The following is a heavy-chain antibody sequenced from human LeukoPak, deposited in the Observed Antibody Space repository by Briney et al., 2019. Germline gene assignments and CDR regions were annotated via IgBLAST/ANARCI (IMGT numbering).Heavy chain of an antibody. CDR1: GGSISSSSYY. V-gene: IGHV4-39*01. J-gene: IGHJ3*02. CDR3: ARVGIVVVPAAMRGAFDI. CDR2: IYYSGST. Sequence: SETLSLTCTVSGGSISSSSYYWGWIRQPPGKGLEWIGSIYYSGSTYYNPSLKSRVTISVDTSKNQFSLKLSSVTAADTAVYYCARVGIVVVPAAMRGAFDIWGQGTMVTVSS. D-gene: IGHD2-2*01.